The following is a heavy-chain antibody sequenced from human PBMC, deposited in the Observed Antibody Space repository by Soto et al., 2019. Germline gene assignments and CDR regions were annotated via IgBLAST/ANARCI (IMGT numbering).Heavy chain of an antibody. CDR2: MNPNSGNT. Sequence: QVQLVQSGAEVKKPGASVKVSCKASGYTFTSYDINWVRQATGQGLEWMGWMNPNSGNTGYAQKFQGRVTMTRNTSISTADMELSSLRSEDTAVYYCARWGPGDGYEFWRGYHPGMDVWGQGTTVTVSS. D-gene: IGHD3-3*01. CDR3: ARWGPGDGYEFWRGYHPGMDV. V-gene: IGHV1-8*01. J-gene: IGHJ6*02. CDR1: GYTFTSYD.